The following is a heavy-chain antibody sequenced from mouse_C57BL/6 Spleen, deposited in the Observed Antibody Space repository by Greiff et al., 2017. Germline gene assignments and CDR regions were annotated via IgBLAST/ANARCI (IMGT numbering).Heavy chain of an antibody. J-gene: IGHJ3*01. CDR3: ARMGEYGEGAWFAY. D-gene: IGHD1-2*01. CDR2: FHPNNDDT. V-gene: IGHV1-47*01. CDR1: GYTFTTYH. Sequence: QVQLQQSGAELVKPGASVKMSCKASGYTFTTYHIEWMKQKHGKSLEWIGNFHPNNDDTKYNEKFKGKATLTVEKSSSTVYLELIRLTSDDSSVYYCARMGEYGEGAWFAYWGQGTLVTVSA.